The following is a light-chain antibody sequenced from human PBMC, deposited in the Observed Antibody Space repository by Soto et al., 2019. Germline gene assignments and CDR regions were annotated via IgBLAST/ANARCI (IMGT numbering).Light chain of an antibody. V-gene: IGKV4-1*01. CDR1: QSVLESSNNKNY. CDR2: WAS. J-gene: IGKJ5*01. Sequence: DIVMTQSPDSLAVSLGERATINCKSSQSVLESSNNKNYLGWYRQKPGQPPKLLIYWASTRESGVPDRFSGSGSGTDFTLTISSLQAEDGAVYYCQQYYSAPITFGQGTRLEIK. CDR3: QQYYSAPIT.